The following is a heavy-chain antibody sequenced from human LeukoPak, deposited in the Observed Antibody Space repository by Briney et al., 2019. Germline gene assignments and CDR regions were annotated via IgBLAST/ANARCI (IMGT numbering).Heavy chain of an antibody. Sequence: PSETLSLTCAVYGGSFSGYYWSWIRQPPGKGLEWIGEINHSGSTNYNPSLKSRVTISVDTSKNQFSLKLSSVTAADTAVYYCARGLKETWIQLWHYYYYYMDVWGKGTTVTVSS. V-gene: IGHV4-34*01. CDR3: ARGLKETWIQLWHYYYYYMDV. CDR1: GGSFSGYY. CDR2: INHSGST. J-gene: IGHJ6*03. D-gene: IGHD5-18*01.